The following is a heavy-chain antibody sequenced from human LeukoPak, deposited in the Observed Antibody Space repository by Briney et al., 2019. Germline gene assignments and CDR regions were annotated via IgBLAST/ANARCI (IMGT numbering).Heavy chain of an antibody. CDR3: ARQGRITMVRGVIESNWFDP. CDR1: GGSISSYY. CDR2: IYYSGST. J-gene: IGHJ5*02. D-gene: IGHD3-10*01. V-gene: IGHV4-59*08. Sequence: SETLSLTCTVSGGSISSYYWSWIRQPPGKGLEWIGYIYYSGSTNYNPSLKSRVTISVDTSKNQFSLKLSTVTAADTAVYYCARQGRITMVRGVIESNWFDPWGQGTLVSVSS.